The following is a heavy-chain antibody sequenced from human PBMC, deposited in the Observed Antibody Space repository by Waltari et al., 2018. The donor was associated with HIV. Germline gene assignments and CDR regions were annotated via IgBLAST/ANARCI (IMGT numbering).Heavy chain of an antibody. CDR1: GFTFNSYA. D-gene: IGHD2-21*02. V-gene: IGHV3-23*01. CDR3: TKDYYSATSIVVVTARGGGAFDI. CDR2: ISGSGGTT. Sequence: EVQLLDSGGGLVQPGGSLRLSCAASGFTFNSYAMSWVRQAPGKGLAWVSTISGSGGTTYYADSVKGRFTISRDNSNNTLYLQMNSLRAEDTALYYCTKDYYSATSIVVVTARGGGAFDIWGQGTMVTVSS. J-gene: IGHJ3*02.